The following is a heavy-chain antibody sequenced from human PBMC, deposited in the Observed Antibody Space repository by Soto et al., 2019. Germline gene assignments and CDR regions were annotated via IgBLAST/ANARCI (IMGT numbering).Heavy chain of an antibody. J-gene: IGHJ4*02. V-gene: IGHV1-69*13. D-gene: IGHD6-19*01. Sequence: SLKVSCKASGGTFSSYAISWVRQAPGQGLEGMGGLIPIFGTANYAQKFQGRVTITADESTSTAYMQLSSLRSEDTAVYYCAVRSSGWYGNDYWGQGTLVTVSS. CDR2: LIPIFGTA. CDR3: AVRSSGWYGNDY. CDR1: GGTFSSYA.